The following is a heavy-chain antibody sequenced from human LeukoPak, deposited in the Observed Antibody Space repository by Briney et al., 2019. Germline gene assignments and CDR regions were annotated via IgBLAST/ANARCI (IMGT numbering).Heavy chain of an antibody. V-gene: IGHV4-39*02. D-gene: IGHD5-18*01. J-gene: IGHJ4*02. CDR2: IYYTGSV. Sequence: SETLSLTCTVSGGSISSNGYYWGWIRQPPGKGLEWIGSIYYTGSVYYNPSLKSRVTISVDTSKNHCSLKLNSVTAADTAVYYCARFSGYTYGHVEYWGQGPLVTVSS. CDR1: GGSISSNGYY. CDR3: ARFSGYTYGHVEY.